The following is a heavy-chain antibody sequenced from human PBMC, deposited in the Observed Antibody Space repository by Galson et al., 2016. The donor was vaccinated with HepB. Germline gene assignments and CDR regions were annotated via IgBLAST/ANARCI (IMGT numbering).Heavy chain of an antibody. CDR3: ARPHSSAYRNAFDI. Sequence: SLRLSCAASGFTVSYNFMSWVRQAPGKGLEWVSVIHGGVTTSYYADYVEGRFTISRDTSKNTLYLQMSSLRAEDTAVYYCARPHSSAYRNAFDIWGQGTMVTVSS. J-gene: IGHJ3*02. CDR2: IHGGVTT. D-gene: IGHD3-22*01. V-gene: IGHV3-66*02. CDR1: GFTVSYNF.